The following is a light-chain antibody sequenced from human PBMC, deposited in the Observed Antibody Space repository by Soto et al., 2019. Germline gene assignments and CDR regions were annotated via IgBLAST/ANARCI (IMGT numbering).Light chain of an antibody. CDR3: LQYSSYPRT. J-gene: IGKJ4*02. CDR1: QTISSW. CDR2: GAS. Sequence: DIQMTQSPSTLSGSVGDRVTITCRASQTISSWLAWYQQKPEKPPEVLIYGASNLQSGVPPRFSGSGSGTDFTLAIGSLQPEDFATYYCLQYSSYPRTFGGGTKVDI. V-gene: IGKV1-5*01.